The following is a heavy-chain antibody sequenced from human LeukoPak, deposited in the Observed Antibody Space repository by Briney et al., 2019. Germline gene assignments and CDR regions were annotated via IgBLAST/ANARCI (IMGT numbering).Heavy chain of an antibody. V-gene: IGHV4-34*01. Sequence: PSETLSLTCAVYGGPFSGYFWSWIPQPPGKGLEWIGEINYSGSTNYNPSLKSRVTISVDTSKNQFSLKLSSVTAADTAVYYCAAEVRRFLEWLAPKYYMDVGGKGTTVTVSS. CDR3: AAEVRRFLEWLAPKYYMDV. D-gene: IGHD3-3*01. CDR1: GGPFSGYF. J-gene: IGHJ6*03. CDR2: INYSGST.